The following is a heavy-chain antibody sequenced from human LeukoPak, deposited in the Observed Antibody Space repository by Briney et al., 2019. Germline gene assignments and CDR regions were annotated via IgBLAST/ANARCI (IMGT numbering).Heavy chain of an antibody. Sequence: SETLSLTCAVYGGSFSGYYWSWIRQPPGKGLEWIGEIYHSGNANYNPSLKTRVTMSVDKSKNQFSLILSSVTAADTAVYYCARDVGARLSGFWGQGTLVTVSS. CDR3: ARDVGARLSGF. D-gene: IGHD6-6*01. CDR1: GGSFSGYY. V-gene: IGHV4-34*01. CDR2: IYHSGNA. J-gene: IGHJ4*02.